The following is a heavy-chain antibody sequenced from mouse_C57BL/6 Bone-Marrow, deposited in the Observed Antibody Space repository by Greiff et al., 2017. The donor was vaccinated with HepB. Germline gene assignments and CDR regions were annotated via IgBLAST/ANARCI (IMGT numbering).Heavy chain of an antibody. CDR1: GFSLTSYG. CDR2: IWSGGST. D-gene: IGHD2-1*01. CDR3: ARPYGNYILYAMDY. Sequence: ESGPGLVQPSQSLSITCTVSGFSLTSYGVHWVRQSPGKGLEWLGVIWSGGSTDYNAAFISRLSISKDNSKSQVFFKMNSLQADDTAIYYCARPYGNYILYAMDYWGQGTSVTVSS. V-gene: IGHV2-2*01. J-gene: IGHJ4*01.